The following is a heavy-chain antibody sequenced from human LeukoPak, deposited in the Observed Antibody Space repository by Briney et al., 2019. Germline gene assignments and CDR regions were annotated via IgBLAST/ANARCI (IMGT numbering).Heavy chain of an antibody. CDR3: ARVYIAAAGTECDY. V-gene: IGHV1-2*02. CDR1: GYSFTGYY. J-gene: IGHJ4*02. Sequence: ASVKVSCKASGYSFTGYYMHWVRQAPGQGLEWMGWINPNSGGTNYAQKFQGRVTMTRDTSISTAYMELSRLGSDDTAVYYCARVYIAAAGTECDYWGQGTLVTVSS. CDR2: INPNSGGT. D-gene: IGHD6-13*01.